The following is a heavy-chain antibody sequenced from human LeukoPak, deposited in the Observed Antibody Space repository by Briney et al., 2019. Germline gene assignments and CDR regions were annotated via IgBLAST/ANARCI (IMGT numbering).Heavy chain of an antibody. J-gene: IGHJ4*02. V-gene: IGHV3-33*01. CDR2: IWYDGSDK. D-gene: IGHD2-15*01. CDR3: ARDSGPLDY. CDR1: GFTFSSYG. Sequence: GRSLRLSCAASGFTFSSYGMHWVRQAPGKGLEWVAVIWYDGSDKYYADSVKGRFTISRDNSKNTLYLQMNSLRAEDTAVYYCARDSGPLDYWGQGTLVTVSS.